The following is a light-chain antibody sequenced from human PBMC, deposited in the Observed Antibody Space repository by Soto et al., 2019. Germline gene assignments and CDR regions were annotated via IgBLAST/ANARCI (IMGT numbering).Light chain of an antibody. CDR2: GNI. J-gene: IGLJ1*01. V-gene: IGLV1-40*01. CDR3: QSYDTSLSGFYV. Sequence: QSVLTRPPSVSGAPGQRVTISCTGSSSNIGAGYDVHWYQQLPGTAPKLLIYGNINRPSGVPDRFSGSKSGTSASLAITGLQAEDEADYYCQSYDTSLSGFYVFGTGTKAPS. CDR1: SSNIGAGYD.